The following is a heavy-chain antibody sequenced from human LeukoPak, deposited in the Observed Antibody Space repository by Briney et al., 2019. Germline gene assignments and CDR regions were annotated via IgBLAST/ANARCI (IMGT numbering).Heavy chain of an antibody. J-gene: IGHJ3*02. CDR1: GFSFSIYN. V-gene: IGHV3-21*01. D-gene: IGHD3-22*01. CDR3: ARDQYYSDSSGYPYDI. Sequence: GGSLRLSCEASGFSFSIYNMNWVRLAPGKGLEWVSSISGSSSHVWYADSVKGRFTSSRDNAKNSLYLQMSSLRVEDMAVYYCARDQYYSDSSGYPYDIWGQGTMVTVSS. CDR2: ISGSSSHV.